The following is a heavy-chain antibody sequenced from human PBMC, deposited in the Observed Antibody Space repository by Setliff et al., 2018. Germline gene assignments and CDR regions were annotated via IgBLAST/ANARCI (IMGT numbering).Heavy chain of an antibody. CDR1: GFTFSSYW. V-gene: IGHV3-49*04. CDR2: IRSKAYGGTT. J-gene: IGHJ4*02. CDR3: TRSSSSGLVYYFDY. D-gene: IGHD6-6*01. Sequence: PGGSLRLSCAASGFTFSSYWMNWVRQAPGKGLEWVGFIRSKAYGGTTEYAASVKGRFTISRDDSKSIAYLQMNSLKTEDTAVYYCTRSSSSGLVYYFDYWGQGTLVTVSS.